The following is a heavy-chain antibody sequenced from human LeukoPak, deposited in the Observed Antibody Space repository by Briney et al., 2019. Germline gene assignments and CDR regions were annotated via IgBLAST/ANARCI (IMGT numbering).Heavy chain of an antibody. Sequence: SETLSLTCTVSGGSISSSAYYWGWIRQPPVKGLEWIGSIFYSGATYYNPSLKSRVTISVDTSRNQFSLKLSSVTAADTAVYYCARVSAAAGPNSDAFDIWGQGTMVTVSS. J-gene: IGHJ3*02. CDR2: IFYSGAT. CDR3: ARVSAAAGPNSDAFDI. V-gene: IGHV4-39*01. D-gene: IGHD6-13*01. CDR1: GGSISSSAYY.